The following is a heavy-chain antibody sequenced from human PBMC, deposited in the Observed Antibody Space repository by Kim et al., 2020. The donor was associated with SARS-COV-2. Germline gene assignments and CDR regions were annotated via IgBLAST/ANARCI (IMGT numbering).Heavy chain of an antibody. D-gene: IGHD3-3*01. CDR1: GFTFSSYA. J-gene: IGHJ6*02. CDR3: ASITIFGVVNAIQHGMDV. CDR2: ISGSGGST. Sequence: GGSLRLSCAASGFTFSSYAMSWVRQAPGKGLEWVSAISGSGGSTYYADSVKGRFTISRDNSKNTLYLQMNSLRAEDTAVYYCASITIFGVVNAIQHGMDVWGQGTTVTVSS. V-gene: IGHV3-23*01.